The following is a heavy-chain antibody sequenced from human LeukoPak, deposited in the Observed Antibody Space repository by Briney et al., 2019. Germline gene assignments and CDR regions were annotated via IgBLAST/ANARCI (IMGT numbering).Heavy chain of an antibody. CDR1: GHSISSRYY. CDR2: IYHSGST. CDR3: ARGGYYYDSSGYYGY. J-gene: IGHJ4*02. V-gene: IGHV4-38-2*02. D-gene: IGHD3-22*01. Sequence: SETLSLTCTVSGHSISSRYYWGWIRQPPGKGLEYIGSIYHSGSTYNNPSLKSRVTLSVDTSKNQFSLKLSSVTAADTAVYYCARGGYYYDSSGYYGYWGQGTLVTVSS.